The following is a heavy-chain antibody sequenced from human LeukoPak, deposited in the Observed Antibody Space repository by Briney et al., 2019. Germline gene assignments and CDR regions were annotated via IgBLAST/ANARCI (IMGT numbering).Heavy chain of an antibody. CDR3: ARGGVGATTYYLDY. V-gene: IGHV4-59*01. Sequence: SETLSLTCTVSGGSISSYYWSWIRQPPGKGLEWIGYIYYSGSTNYNPSLKSRVTISVDTSKNQFSLKLSSVTAADTAVYYCARGGVGATTYYLDYWGQGALVTVSS. CDR2: IYYSGST. D-gene: IGHD1-26*01. J-gene: IGHJ4*02. CDR1: GGSISSYY.